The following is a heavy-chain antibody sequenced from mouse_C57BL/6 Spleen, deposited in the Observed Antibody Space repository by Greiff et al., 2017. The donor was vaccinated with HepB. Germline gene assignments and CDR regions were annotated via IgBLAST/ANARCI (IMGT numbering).Heavy chain of an antibody. J-gene: IGHJ4*01. CDR3: ARSDYEGAMDY. Sequence: VKLQESGAELARPGASVKLSCKASGYTFTSYGISWVKQRTGQGLEWIGEIYPRSGNTYYNEKFKGKATLTADKSSSTAYMELRSLPSEDSAVYFCARSDYEGAMDYWGQGTSVTVSS. CDR1: GYTFTSYG. V-gene: IGHV1-81*01. D-gene: IGHD2-4*01. CDR2: IYPRSGNT.